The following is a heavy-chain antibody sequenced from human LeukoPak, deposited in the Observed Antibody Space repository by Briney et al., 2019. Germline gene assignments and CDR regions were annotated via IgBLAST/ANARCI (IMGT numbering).Heavy chain of an antibody. D-gene: IGHD5-12*01. CDR1: GGSISGYY. J-gene: IGHJ4*02. CDR2: IYYTGST. CDR3: ARSYSGYDTADY. Sequence: SETLSLTCTVSGGSISGYYWSWIRQPPGKGLEWIGYIYYTGSTNYNPSLKSRVTISVDTSKNQFSLKLSSVTAADTAVYYCARSYSGYDTADYWGQGTLVTVSS. V-gene: IGHV4-59*12.